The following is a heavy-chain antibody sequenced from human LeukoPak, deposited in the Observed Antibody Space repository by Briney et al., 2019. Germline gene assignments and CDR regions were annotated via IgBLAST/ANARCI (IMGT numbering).Heavy chain of an antibody. CDR2: ITSSSSYI. J-gene: IGHJ4*02. D-gene: IGHD6-19*01. CDR3: VKSTVASAWLADY. CDR1: GFTLNMYS. Sequence: GGSLRLSCEISGFTLNMYSMSWVRQAPGKGLEWVSYITSSSSYIDYADSVRGRFTISRDNAKNSLYLQMNSLRAEDTAMYHCVKSTVASAWLADYLVQRILVNVSS. V-gene: IGHV3-21*05.